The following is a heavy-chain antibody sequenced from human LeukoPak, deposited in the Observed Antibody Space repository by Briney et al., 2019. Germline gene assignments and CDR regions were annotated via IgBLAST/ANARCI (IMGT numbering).Heavy chain of an antibody. D-gene: IGHD6-25*01. CDR3: TTRRQDGC. Sequence: PGGSLRLSCVASGFTFSDAWMSWVRQAPGKGLEWVGRIKSKIDGGTIDCGAPVKGRFTISREDSRNTLYLQMNSLKTEDTAVYYCTTRRQDGCWGQGTLVTVS. CDR1: GFTFSDAW. CDR2: IKSKIDGGTI. V-gene: IGHV3-15*01. J-gene: IGHJ4*02.